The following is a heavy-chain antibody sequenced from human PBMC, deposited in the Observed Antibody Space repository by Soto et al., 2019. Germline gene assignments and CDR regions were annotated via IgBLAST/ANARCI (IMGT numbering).Heavy chain of an antibody. J-gene: IGHJ4*02. V-gene: IGHV4-39*02. CDR2: IYYDGST. D-gene: IGHD2-15*01. Sequence: SETLSLTCTVSGGSINSNNYYWAWIRQRPGKGLAWIASIYYDGSTYYNPSLKSRVSISVDTSKNHFSLKLSSATAADTAVYYCAKVVVAATRHTDFDSWGQGTLVTVSS. CDR3: AKVVVAATRHTDFDS. CDR1: GGSINSNNYY.